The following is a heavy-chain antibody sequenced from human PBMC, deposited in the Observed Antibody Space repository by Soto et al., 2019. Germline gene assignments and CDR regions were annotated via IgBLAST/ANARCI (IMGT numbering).Heavy chain of an antibody. Sequence: GGSLRLFCAASGFTFSSYWMSWVRQAPGKGLEWVANIKQDGSEKYYVDSVKGRFTISRDNAKNSLYLQMNSLRAEDTAVYYCARDSTYSSGWDYYYYYYYMDVWGKGTTVTVSS. V-gene: IGHV3-7*01. CDR1: GFTFSSYW. D-gene: IGHD6-19*01. J-gene: IGHJ6*03. CDR3: ARDSTYSSGWDYYYYYYYMDV. CDR2: IKQDGSEK.